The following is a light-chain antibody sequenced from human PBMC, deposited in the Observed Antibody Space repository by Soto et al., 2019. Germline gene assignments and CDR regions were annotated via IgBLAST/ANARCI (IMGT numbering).Light chain of an antibody. Sequence: DIQMTQSPSSVSASVGDRVTITCRASQGISSWLAWYQQKPEKAPKLVIYDASSLQSGVPSRFSGSGSGSEFTRTSSSLQSEDFATYWCQQANSFALSFGGGTKVEI. CDR1: QGISSW. V-gene: IGKV1-12*01. CDR3: QQANSFALS. CDR2: DAS. J-gene: IGKJ4*01.